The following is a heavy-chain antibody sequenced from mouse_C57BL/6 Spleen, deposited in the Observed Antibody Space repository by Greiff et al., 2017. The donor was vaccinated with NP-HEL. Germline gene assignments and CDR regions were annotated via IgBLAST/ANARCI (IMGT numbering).Heavy chain of an antibody. Sequence: VQLQQSGAELVKPGASVKMSCKASGYTFTSYWITWVKQRPGQGLEWIGDIYPGSGSTNYNEKFKSKATLTVDTSSSTAYMQLSSLTSEDSAVYYCARNYYGSSYDLYFDVWGTGTTVTVSS. CDR1: GYTFTSYW. CDR2: IYPGSGST. V-gene: IGHV1-55*01. D-gene: IGHD1-1*01. CDR3: ARNYYGSSYDLYFDV. J-gene: IGHJ1*03.